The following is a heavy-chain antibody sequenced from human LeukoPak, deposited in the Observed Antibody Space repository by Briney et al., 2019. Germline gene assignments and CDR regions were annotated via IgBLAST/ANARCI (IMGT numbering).Heavy chain of an antibody. J-gene: IGHJ4*02. CDR1: GYTFTSYG. CDR3: ARDGHALYSGSYSSDS. V-gene: IGHV1-18*01. D-gene: IGHD1-26*01. CDR2: ISAYNGNT. Sequence: GASVKVSCKASGYTFTSYGISWVRQAPGQGLEWMGWISAYNGNTNYAQKLQGRVTMTTDTSTSTAYMELRSLRSDDTAVYYCARDGHALYSGSYSSDSWGQGTLVTVSS.